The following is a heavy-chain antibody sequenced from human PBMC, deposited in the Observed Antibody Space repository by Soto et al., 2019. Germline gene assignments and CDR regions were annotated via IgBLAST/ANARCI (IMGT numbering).Heavy chain of an antibody. Sequence: GGSLRLSCAASGFTFSSYSMSWVRQAPGKGLEWVSSISSSGRNTYYADSVKGRVTVSRDNAKNSLFLQMNSLRAGDAAVYYCAGRHCTNGVCPFDYWGRGTLVTVSS. CDR1: GFTFSSYS. V-gene: IGHV3-21*01. CDR2: ISSSGRNT. J-gene: IGHJ4*02. D-gene: IGHD2-8*01. CDR3: AGRHCTNGVCPFDY.